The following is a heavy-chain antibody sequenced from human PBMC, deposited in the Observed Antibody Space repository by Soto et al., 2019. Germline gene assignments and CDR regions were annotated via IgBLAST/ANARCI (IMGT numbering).Heavy chain of an antibody. CDR3: ARGPTDYYDNSANYFLDY. Sequence: QVQLVQSGAEEKKPGASVKVSCKASGYTFITYGVSWVRQAPGQGLDWLGWISTYNGNTSYAERLQGRVTMTTDTTTNTAYMELRNLRSDDTAVYYCARGPTDYYDNSANYFLDYWGQGTLVTVSS. V-gene: IGHV1-18*01. CDR1: GYTFITYG. J-gene: IGHJ4*02. D-gene: IGHD3-22*01. CDR2: ISTYNGNT.